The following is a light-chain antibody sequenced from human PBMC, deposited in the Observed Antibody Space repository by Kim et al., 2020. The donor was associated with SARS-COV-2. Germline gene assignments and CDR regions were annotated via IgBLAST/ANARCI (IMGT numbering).Light chain of an antibody. Sequence: VSPGQTASITCSEDKLGNKDACWYQQKPGQSTLLVIYESSKRPAGIPELFSGSNSGNTATLTISVNQAMDEADYYYPASDTSILVFGGGTQLTVL. CDR1: KLGNKD. J-gene: IGLJ2*01. V-gene: IGLV3-1*01. CDR3: PASDTSILV. CDR2: ESS.